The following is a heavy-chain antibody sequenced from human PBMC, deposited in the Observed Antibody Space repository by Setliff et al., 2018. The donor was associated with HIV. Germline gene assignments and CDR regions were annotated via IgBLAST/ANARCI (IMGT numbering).Heavy chain of an antibody. D-gene: IGHD5-12*01. J-gene: IGHJ6*02. CDR1: GFTFTKSA. CDR2: ISSSGSTI. V-gene: IGHV3-48*03. CDR3: ARGSGYDKGAYHYYYGMDV. Sequence: GGSLRLSCTVSGFTFTKSAMNWVRQAPGKGLEWVSYISSSGSTIYYADSVKGRFTISRDNTKNSLYLQMNSLRAEDTAVYYCARGSGYDKGAYHYYYGMDVWGQGTTVTVSS.